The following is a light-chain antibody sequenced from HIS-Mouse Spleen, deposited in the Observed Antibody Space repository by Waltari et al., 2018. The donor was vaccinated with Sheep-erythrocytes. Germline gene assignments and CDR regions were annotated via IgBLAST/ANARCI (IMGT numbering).Light chain of an antibody. J-gene: IGLJ1*01. V-gene: IGLV2-11*01. CDR2: DVS. Sequence: QSALTQPRSVSGSPGPSVTISCTGTSSDVGGYNYVPWYQQHPCKAPKLMIYDVSKRPSGVPDRFSGSKSGNTASLTISGLQAEDEADYSCCSYAGSYNYVFGTGTKVTVL. CDR3: CSYAGSYNYV. CDR1: SSDVGGYNY.